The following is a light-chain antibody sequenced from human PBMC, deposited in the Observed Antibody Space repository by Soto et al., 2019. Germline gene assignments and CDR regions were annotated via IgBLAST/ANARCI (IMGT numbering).Light chain of an antibody. CDR3: QQYGSSPT. CDR2: GAS. Sequence: EIVLTQSPGTLSLSPGERATLSCRASQSVSSSHLAWYQQKPGQAPRLLIYGASSRATGIPDRFSGSGSGTVFTLTISRLEPEDFAVYYCQQYGSSPTFGQGTKLEIK. CDR1: QSVSSSH. V-gene: IGKV3-20*01. J-gene: IGKJ2*01.